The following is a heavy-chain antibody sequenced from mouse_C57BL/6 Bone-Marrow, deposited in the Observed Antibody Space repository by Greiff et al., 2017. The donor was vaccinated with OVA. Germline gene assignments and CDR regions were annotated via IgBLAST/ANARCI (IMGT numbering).Heavy chain of an antibody. D-gene: IGHD3-2*02. CDR3: ARETAQATFYYAMDY. Sequence: VQLQQSGPELVKPGASVKIPCKASGYTFTDYNMDWVKQSHGKSLEWIGDINPNNGGTIYNQKFKGKATLTVDKSSSTAYMELRSLTSEDTAVYYCARETAQATFYYAMDYWGQGTSVTVSS. CDR1: GYTFTDYN. CDR2: INPNNGGT. J-gene: IGHJ4*01. V-gene: IGHV1-18*01.